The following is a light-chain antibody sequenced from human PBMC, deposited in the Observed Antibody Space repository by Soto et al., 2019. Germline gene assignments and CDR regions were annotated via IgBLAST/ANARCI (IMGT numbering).Light chain of an antibody. Sequence: QSALTQPASVSGSPGQSITISCTGTSSDVGSYNLVSWYQQHPDKAPKLMIYEGSKRPSGVSNRCSGSMSGNTASLTISGLQAEDEADYYCCSYAGSSTYVIFGGGTKLTVL. J-gene: IGLJ2*01. V-gene: IGLV2-23*01. CDR2: EGS. CDR3: CSYAGSSTYVI. CDR1: SSDVGSYNL.